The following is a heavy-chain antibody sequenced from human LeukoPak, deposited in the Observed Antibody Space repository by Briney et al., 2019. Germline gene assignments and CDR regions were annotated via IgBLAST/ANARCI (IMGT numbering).Heavy chain of an antibody. CDR3: ARDLYCSSTSCYRFDP. CDR2: IFTSGST. Sequence: SETLSLTCTVSGGSISSYYWSWIRQPAEKGLEWIGRIFTSGSTNYNPSLKSRVTMSVDTSKNQFSLKLSSVTAADTAVYYCARDLYCSSTSCYRFDPWGQGTLVTVSS. D-gene: IGHD2-2*01. CDR1: GGSISSYY. J-gene: IGHJ5*02. V-gene: IGHV4-4*07.